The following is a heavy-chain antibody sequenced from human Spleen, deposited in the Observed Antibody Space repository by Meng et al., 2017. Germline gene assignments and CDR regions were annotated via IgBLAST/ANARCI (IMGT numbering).Heavy chain of an antibody. V-gene: IGHV1-8*01. J-gene: IGHJ4*02. D-gene: IGHD3-3*01. CDR3: ARMRSGYDIDY. Sequence: ASVKVSCKASGYAFTKYYIHWVRQAPGQGLQWMGVVNPSGGDTVYAEKFQGRITMTRSTSISTAYMELSFLGSEDTAVYYCARMRSGYDIDYWGQGTLVTVSS. CDR1: GYAFTKYY. CDR2: VNPSGGDT.